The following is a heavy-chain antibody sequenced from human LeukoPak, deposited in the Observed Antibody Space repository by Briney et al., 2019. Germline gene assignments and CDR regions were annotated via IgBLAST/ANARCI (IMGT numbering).Heavy chain of an antibody. Sequence: SETLSLTCAVYGGSFSGYYWSWIRQPPGKGLEWIGEINHSGSTNYNPSLKSRVTISVDTTKNQFSLKLSSVTAADTAVYYCARLGYGGNSQRVASYRHKYYFDYWGQGTLVTVSS. CDR2: INHSGST. J-gene: IGHJ4*02. V-gene: IGHV4-34*01. CDR1: GGSFSGYY. CDR3: ARLGYGGNSQRVASYRHKYYFDY. D-gene: IGHD4-23*01.